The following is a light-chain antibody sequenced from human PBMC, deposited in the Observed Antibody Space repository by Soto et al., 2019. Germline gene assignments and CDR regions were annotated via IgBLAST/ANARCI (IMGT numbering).Light chain of an antibody. J-gene: IGLJ2*01. CDR2: GVS. CDR1: SSDVGGYNY. V-gene: IGLV2-14*01. Sequence: QSALTQPASVSGSPGQSITISCTGTSSDVGGYNYVSWYQQHPGKAPKVMIYGVSNRPSGVSNRFSGSKSGNTASLTISGLQAEDEADYYCSSYTTSSTVLFGGGTKLTVL. CDR3: SSYTTSSTVL.